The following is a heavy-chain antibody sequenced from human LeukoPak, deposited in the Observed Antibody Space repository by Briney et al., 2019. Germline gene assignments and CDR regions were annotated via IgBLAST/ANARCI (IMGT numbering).Heavy chain of an antibody. CDR3: ARMVARSSLNAPGDY. CDR2: FDPEDGET. D-gene: IGHD6-13*01. J-gene: IGHJ4*02. Sequence: GASVKVSCKVSGYTLTELSMHWVRQAPGKGLEWMGGFDPEDGETIYAQKFQGRVTMTTDTSTSTAYMELRSLRSDDTAVYYCARMVARSSLNAPGDYWGQGTLVTVSS. CDR1: GYTLTELS. V-gene: IGHV1-24*01.